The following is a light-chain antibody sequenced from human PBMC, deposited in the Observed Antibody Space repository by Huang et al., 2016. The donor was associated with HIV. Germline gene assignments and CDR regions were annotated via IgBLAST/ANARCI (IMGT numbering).Light chain of an antibody. CDR1: QGIANS. CDR3: QHYYSTPPA. J-gene: IGKJ2*01. V-gene: IGKV1-NL1*01. Sequence: DIQMTQSPSSLSASIGDRVTITCRASQGIANSVAWYQQRPGQAPKLLLYAASRLLSGVPSRFSGSGSGTYYTLTISSLQPEDFATYYCQHYYSTPPAFGQGTKLEIK. CDR2: AAS.